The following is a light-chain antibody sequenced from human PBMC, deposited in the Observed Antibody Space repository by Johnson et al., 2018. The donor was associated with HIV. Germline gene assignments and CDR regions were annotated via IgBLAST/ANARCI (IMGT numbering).Light chain of an antibody. Sequence: QSVLTQPPSVSAAPGQKVDISCSGSSSNIESDYVSWYQQLPGTAPKLLIYDNTKRPSGIPDRFPGSKSGTSATLGITGLQTGDEADYYCATCDSSLRAGGFGTGTKVTVL. J-gene: IGLJ1*01. CDR2: DNT. CDR3: ATCDSSLRAGG. CDR1: SSNIESDY. V-gene: IGLV1-51*01.